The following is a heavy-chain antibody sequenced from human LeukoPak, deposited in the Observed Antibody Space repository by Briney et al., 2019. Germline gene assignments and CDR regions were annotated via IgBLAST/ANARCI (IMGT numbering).Heavy chain of an antibody. V-gene: IGHV1-2*02. Sequence: ASVKVSCKASGYTFTGYYMHWVRQAPGQGLEWMGWINPNTGGTNYAQKFQGRVTMTRDTSISTAYMEVTRLRSDDAAVYFCARGRGIAATFDYWGQGTQVTVSS. CDR2: INPNTGGT. J-gene: IGHJ4*02. D-gene: IGHD6-13*01. CDR3: ARGRGIAATFDY. CDR1: GYTFTGYY.